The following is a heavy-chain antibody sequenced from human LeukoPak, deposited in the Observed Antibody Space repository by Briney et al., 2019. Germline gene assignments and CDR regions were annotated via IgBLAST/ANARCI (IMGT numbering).Heavy chain of an antibody. CDR2: ISGSGGST. V-gene: IGHV3-23*01. D-gene: IGHD3-22*01. CDR3: AKDARPMIVVVITPPFDY. J-gene: IGHJ4*02. CDR1: GFTFSSYT. Sequence: GGSLRLSCAASGFTFSSYTMSWVRQAPGKGLEWVSAISGSGGSTYYADSVKGRFTISRDNSKNTLYLQMNSLRAEDTAVYYCAKDARPMIVVVITPPFDYWGQGTLVTVSS.